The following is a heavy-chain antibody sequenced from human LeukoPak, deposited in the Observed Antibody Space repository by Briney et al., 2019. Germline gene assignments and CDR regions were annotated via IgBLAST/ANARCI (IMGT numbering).Heavy chain of an antibody. CDR1: GYSFTRYW. V-gene: IGHV5-51*01. D-gene: IGHD2-15*01. CDR2: IYPGDSDT. J-gene: IGHJ4*02. CDR3: ARRNLGYCSGGSCQGSNELFDY. Sequence: GESLKISCKGSGYSFTRYWIGWVRTVPGTGLEWMGIIYPGDSDTRYSPSFQGQVTISPDKSISTAYLQWSSLKASDTAMYYCARRNLGYCSGGSCQGSNELFDYWGQGTLVTVSS.